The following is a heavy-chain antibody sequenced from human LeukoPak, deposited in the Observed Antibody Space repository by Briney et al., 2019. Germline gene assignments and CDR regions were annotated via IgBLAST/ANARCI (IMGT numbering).Heavy chain of an antibody. J-gene: IGHJ3*02. Sequence: SCKASGYTFTSYDINWVRQAPGKGLEWVSSISSSSSYIYYADSVKGRFTISRDNAKNSLYLQMNSLRAEDTAVYYCAREGYSYGYGTYDAFDIWGQGTMVTVSS. CDR3: AREGYSYGYGTYDAFDI. V-gene: IGHV3-21*01. CDR2: ISSSSSYI. D-gene: IGHD5-18*01. CDR1: GYTFTSYD.